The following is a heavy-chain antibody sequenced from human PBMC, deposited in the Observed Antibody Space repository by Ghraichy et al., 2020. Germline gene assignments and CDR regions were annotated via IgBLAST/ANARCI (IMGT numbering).Heavy chain of an antibody. Sequence: GGSLRLSCAASGFTFDDYAMHWVRQAPGKGLEWVSLISGDGGSTYYADSVKGRFTISRDNSKNSLYLQMNSLRTEDTALYYCAKIAAAGSYYYYYGMDVWGQGTTVTVSS. J-gene: IGHJ6*02. V-gene: IGHV3-43*02. CDR3: AKIAAAGSYYYYYGMDV. D-gene: IGHD6-13*01. CDR2: ISGDGGST. CDR1: GFTFDDYA.